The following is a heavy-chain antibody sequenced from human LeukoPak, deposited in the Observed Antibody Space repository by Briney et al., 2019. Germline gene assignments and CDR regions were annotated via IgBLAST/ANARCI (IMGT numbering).Heavy chain of an antibody. CDR3: AKVQGSSWYDIFGLDV. J-gene: IGHJ6*02. V-gene: IGHV3-23*01. CDR1: GFTFSSYA. D-gene: IGHD6-13*01. CDR2: LRGNGDT. Sequence: PGGSLTLSCAASGFTFSSYAMSWVREAPARGLEWVSSLRGNGDTFYADSVKGRFTISRDNSKNTLYLQMNSLRAEDTAVYYCAKVQGSSWYDIFGLDVWGQGTTVTVSS.